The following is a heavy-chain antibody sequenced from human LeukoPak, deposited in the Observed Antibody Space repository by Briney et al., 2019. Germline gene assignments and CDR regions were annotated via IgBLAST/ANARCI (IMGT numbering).Heavy chain of an antibody. V-gene: IGHV4-61*02. CDR2: IYSGTT. J-gene: IGHJ5*02. CDR3: ARDARLRWFDP. CDR1: GGSISSGSYY. Sequence: SETLSLTCTVSGGSISSGSYYWSWIRQPAGKGLEWIGRIYSGTTNYNPSLKSRVTISVDTSKNQFSLKLSSVTAADTAVYYCARDARLRWFDPWGQGTLVTVSS.